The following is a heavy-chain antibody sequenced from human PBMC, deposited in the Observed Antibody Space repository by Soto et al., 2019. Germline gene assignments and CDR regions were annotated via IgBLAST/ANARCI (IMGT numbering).Heavy chain of an antibody. CDR2: IYYSGST. CDR3: ARSRGQQLVLGWFDP. J-gene: IGHJ5*02. Sequence: PSETLSLTCTVSGGSISSGGYYWSWIRQHPGKGLEWIGYIYYSGSTYYNPSLKSRVTISVDTSKNQFSLKLSSVTAADTAVYYCARSRGQQLVLGWFDPWGQGTLVTVSS. V-gene: IGHV4-31*03. D-gene: IGHD6-13*01. CDR1: GGSISSGGYY.